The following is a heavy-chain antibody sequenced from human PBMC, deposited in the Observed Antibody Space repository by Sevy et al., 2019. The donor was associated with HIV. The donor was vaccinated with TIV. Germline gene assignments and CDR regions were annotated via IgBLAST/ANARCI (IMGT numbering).Heavy chain of an antibody. J-gene: IGHJ4*02. V-gene: IGHV3-48*03. CDR2: ITNSGSTI. D-gene: IGHD4-17*01. CDR1: GFTFSSYE. Sequence: GGSLRLSCTASGFTFSSYEMNWVRQAPGKGLEWVSYITNSGSTIYYSDSVKGRFTISRDNARNSLYLQMNSLRAEDTAVYYCARDLPPSATTVAHFDYWGRGILVTVSS. CDR3: ARDLPPSATTVAHFDY.